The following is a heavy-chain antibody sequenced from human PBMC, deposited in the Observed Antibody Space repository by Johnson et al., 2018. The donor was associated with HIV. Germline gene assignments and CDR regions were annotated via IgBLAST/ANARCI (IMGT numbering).Heavy chain of an antibody. CDR2: ISSSGSTI. CDR3: AGVVDAARVPLHDAFDI. Sequence: QVQLVESGGGLVQPGGSLTLSCAAPGFSVSSYYMSWVRQAPGKGLEWVSYISSSGSTIYYADSVKGRFTISRDNAKNSLYLQMNSLRAEDTAVFYCAGVVDAARVPLHDAFDIWGQGTVVTVSS. D-gene: IGHD5-18*01. J-gene: IGHJ3*02. V-gene: IGHV3-11*04. CDR1: GFSVSSYY.